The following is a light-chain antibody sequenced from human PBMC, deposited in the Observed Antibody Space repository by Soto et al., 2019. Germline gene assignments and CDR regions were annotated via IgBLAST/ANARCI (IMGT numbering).Light chain of an antibody. Sequence: EMVMTQSPATLSVSPGERATLSCRASQSVSSNLAWYQQKPGQAPRLLIYGASTRATGIPARFSGSGSGTEFTLTISSLQSEYFAVYYCQQYNNWPPWTVGQGTKVEIK. J-gene: IGKJ1*01. V-gene: IGKV3-15*01. CDR3: QQYNNWPPWT. CDR1: QSVSSN. CDR2: GAS.